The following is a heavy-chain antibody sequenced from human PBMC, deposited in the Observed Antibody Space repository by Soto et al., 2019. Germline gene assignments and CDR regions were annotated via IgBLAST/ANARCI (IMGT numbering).Heavy chain of an antibody. CDR3: VEGWNDF. J-gene: IGHJ4*02. V-gene: IGHV3-15*01. Sequence: EVQVVESGGDLVEPGGSLRLSCVTSGFMFSSAWMSWVRQGPGKGLEWVARIKSKNEGGAADYAAPVNGRVSISRDDSKRTRYLQMNSLRAEDTALYYCVEGWNDFWGQGTLVTVSS. CDR2: IKSKNEGGAA. CDR1: GFMFSSAW. D-gene: IGHD1-1*01.